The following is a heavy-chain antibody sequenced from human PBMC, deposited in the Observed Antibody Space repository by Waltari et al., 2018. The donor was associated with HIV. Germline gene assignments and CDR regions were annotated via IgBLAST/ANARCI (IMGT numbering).Heavy chain of an antibody. J-gene: IGHJ4*02. CDR1: GFTFSSYS. CDR3: ARDYSGTYADFDY. Sequence: EVQLVESGGGLVQPGGSLRLSCAASGFTFSSYSMNWVRQAPGNGLEWVSYISSSGSTIYYADSVRGRFTISRDNAKNSLYLQLNSLRAEDTAVYYCARDYSGTYADFDYWGQGTLVTVSS. CDR2: ISSSGSTI. V-gene: IGHV3-48*01. D-gene: IGHD1-26*01.